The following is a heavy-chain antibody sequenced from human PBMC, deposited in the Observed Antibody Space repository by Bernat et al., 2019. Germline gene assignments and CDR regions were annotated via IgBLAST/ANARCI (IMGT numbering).Heavy chain of an antibody. CDR3: ARAPLIAVAGTGNWFDP. CDR2: INHSGST. V-gene: IGHV4-34*01. CDR1: GGSFSGYY. Sequence: QVQLQQWGAGLLKPSETLSLTCAVYGGSFSGYYWSWIRQPPGKGLEWIGEINHSGSTNYNPPLKSRVTISVDTSKNQFSLKLSSVTAADTAVYYCARAPLIAVAGTGNWFDPWGQGTLVTVSS. J-gene: IGHJ5*02. D-gene: IGHD6-19*01.